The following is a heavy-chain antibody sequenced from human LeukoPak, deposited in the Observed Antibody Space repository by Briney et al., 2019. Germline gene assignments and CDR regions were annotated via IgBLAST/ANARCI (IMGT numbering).Heavy chain of an antibody. Sequence: PGGSLRLSCAASGFTFSSYEMNWVRQAPGKGLEWFSYISSSGRTIYYADSVKGRLTISRDNAKNSLYLQMNSLRVEDTAVYYCARGSLTGEYGMDVWGQGTTVTVSS. V-gene: IGHV3-48*03. CDR2: ISSSGRTI. CDR1: GFTFSSYE. CDR3: ARGSLTGEYGMDV. J-gene: IGHJ6*02. D-gene: IGHD1-20*01.